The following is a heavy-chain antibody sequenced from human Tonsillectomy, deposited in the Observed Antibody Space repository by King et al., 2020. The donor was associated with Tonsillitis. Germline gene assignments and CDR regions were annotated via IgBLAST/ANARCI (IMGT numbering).Heavy chain of an antibody. V-gene: IGHV4-34*01. CDR2: INHSGST. J-gene: IGHJ4*02. CDR3: ASSFRSSSWNY. CDR1: GGSFSGYY. D-gene: IGHD6-13*01. Sequence: VQLPQWGAGLLKPSETLSLTCAVYGGSFSGYYWSWIRKPPGKGLEWIGEINHSGSTNYNPSLKSRVTISVDTSKNQFSLKLSSVTAADTAVYYCASSFRSSSWNYWGQGTLVTVSS.